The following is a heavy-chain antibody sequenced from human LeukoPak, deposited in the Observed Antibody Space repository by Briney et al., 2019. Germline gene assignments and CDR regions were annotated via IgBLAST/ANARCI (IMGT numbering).Heavy chain of an antibody. CDR3: ARRITFGGVIPSYYFDY. D-gene: IGHD3-16*02. CDR2: IYPGDSDT. CDR1: GYSFTSYW. V-gene: IGHV5-51*01. Sequence: GESLKVSCKGSGYSFTSYWIGWVRQMPGKGLEWMGIIYPGDSDTRYSPPFQGQVTISADKSISTAYLQWSSLKASDTAMYYCARRITFGGVIPSYYFDYWGQGTLVTVSS. J-gene: IGHJ4*02.